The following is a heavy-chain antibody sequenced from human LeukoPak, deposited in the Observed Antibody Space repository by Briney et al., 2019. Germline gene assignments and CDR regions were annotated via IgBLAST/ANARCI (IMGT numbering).Heavy chain of an antibody. V-gene: IGHV3-48*03. J-gene: IGHJ4*02. D-gene: IGHD1-1*01. CDR3: ARDPRTVRI. Sequence: PGGSLRLSCAASGFTFSTYVMSWVRQAPGKGLEWLSYISGNGGVIQYADSVKGRFTISRDNAKNLLYLQMDSLRVEDTAIYYCARDPRTVRIWGQGTLVTVSS. CDR2: ISGNGGVI. CDR1: GFTFSTYV.